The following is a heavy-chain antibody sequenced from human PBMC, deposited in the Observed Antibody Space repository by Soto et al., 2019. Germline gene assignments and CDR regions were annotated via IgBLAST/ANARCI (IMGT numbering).Heavy chain of an antibody. CDR2: IKRNTEGGTA. CDR1: GFTISNAW. Sequence: EVQLVESGGGLVEPGGSLRLSCAASGFTISNAWMNWVRQATGKGLVWVSRIKRNTEGGTADYPAPVEGTFTMSRDDSKNTLYLQMNSLKTEDSAVYYCSTDPVPALYGSGWRGDFDFWGQGTMGTVSS. D-gene: IGHD6-19*01. J-gene: IGHJ3*01. V-gene: IGHV3-15*07. CDR3: STDPVPALYGSGWRGDFDF.